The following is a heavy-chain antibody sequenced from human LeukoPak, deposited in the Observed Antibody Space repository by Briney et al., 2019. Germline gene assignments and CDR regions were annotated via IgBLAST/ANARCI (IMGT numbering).Heavy chain of an antibody. CDR2: IYYSGST. CDR1: GGSISSSSYY. CDR3: ARDVLFDP. J-gene: IGHJ5*02. Sequence: SETLSLTCTVSGGSISSSSYYWGWIRQPPGKGLEWIGYIYYSGSTNYNPSLKSRVTISVDTSKNQFSLKLSSVTAVDTAVYYCARDVLFDPWGQGTLVTVSS. V-gene: IGHV4-61*01.